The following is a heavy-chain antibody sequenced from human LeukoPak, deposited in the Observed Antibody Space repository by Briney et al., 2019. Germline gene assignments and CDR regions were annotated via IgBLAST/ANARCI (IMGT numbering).Heavy chain of an antibody. V-gene: IGHV3-30*04. Sequence: GGSLRLSCAASGFTFSSYAKHWVRQAPGKGLEWVAVISYDGSNKYYADSVKGRFTISRDNSKNTLYLQMNSLRAEDTAVYYCARGAENSYYDYVWGSYRSPYFDYWGQGTLVTVSS. J-gene: IGHJ4*02. CDR2: ISYDGSNK. D-gene: IGHD3-16*02. CDR1: GFTFSSYA. CDR3: ARGAENSYYDYVWGSYRSPYFDY.